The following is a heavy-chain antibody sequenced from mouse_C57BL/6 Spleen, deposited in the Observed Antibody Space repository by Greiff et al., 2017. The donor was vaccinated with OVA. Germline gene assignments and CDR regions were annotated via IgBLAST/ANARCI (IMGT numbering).Heavy chain of an antibody. Sequence: VMLVESGAELVRPGTSVKVSCKASGYAFTNYLIEWVKQRPGQGLEWIGVINPGSGGTNYNEKFKGKATLTADKSSSTAYMQLSSLTSEDSAVYFCARWGDGYYWYFDVWGTGTTVTVSS. CDR2: INPGSGGT. D-gene: IGHD2-3*01. V-gene: IGHV1-54*01. J-gene: IGHJ1*03. CDR1: GYAFTNYL. CDR3: ARWGDGYYWYFDV.